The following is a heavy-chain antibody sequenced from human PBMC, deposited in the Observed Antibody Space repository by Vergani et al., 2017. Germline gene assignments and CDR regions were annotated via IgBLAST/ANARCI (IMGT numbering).Heavy chain of an antibody. Sequence: VQLVESGGGVVQPGRSLRLSCAASGFTFSSYAMHWVRQAPGKGLEWVSGISWNSGSTGYADSVKGRFTISRDNAKNSLYLQMNSLRAEDTALYYCAKGHVDTAMVLFSYWGQGTLVTVSS. CDR3: AKGHVDTAMVLFSY. CDR2: ISWNSGST. J-gene: IGHJ4*02. V-gene: IGHV3-9*01. D-gene: IGHD5-18*01. CDR1: GFTFSSYA.